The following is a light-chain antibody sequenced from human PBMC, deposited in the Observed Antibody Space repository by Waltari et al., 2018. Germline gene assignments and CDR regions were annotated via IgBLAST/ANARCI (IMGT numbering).Light chain of an antibody. J-gene: IGLJ7*01. CDR3: GTWDSSLSGAV. Sequence: QSVLTQPPSVSAAPGQRVTISSSGGSSNIGNNYVSWYRQFPGPAPHHLIYESSERPSGMPGGFSGATSATSATLDIIGRQAGDEADYYCGTWDSSLSGAVFGGGTHLTVL. CDR1: SSNIGNNY. V-gene: IGLV1-51*02. CDR2: ESS.